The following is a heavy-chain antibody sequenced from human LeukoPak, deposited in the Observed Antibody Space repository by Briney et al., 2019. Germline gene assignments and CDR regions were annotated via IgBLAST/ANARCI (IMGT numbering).Heavy chain of an antibody. J-gene: IGHJ2*01. CDR3: ARGRGYGSGSYRRYFDL. V-gene: IGHV1-8*01. CDR1: GYTFTSYD. CDR2: MNPNSGNT. Sequence: ASVKVSCTASGYTFTSYDINWVRQAPGQGLEWMGWMNPNSGNTGYAQKLQGRVTMTRNTSISTAYMELSSLRSEDTAVYYCARGRGYGSGSYRRYFDLWGRGTLVTVSS. D-gene: IGHD3-10*01.